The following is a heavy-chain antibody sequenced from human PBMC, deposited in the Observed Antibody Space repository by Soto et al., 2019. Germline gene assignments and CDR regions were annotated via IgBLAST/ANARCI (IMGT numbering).Heavy chain of an antibody. CDR3: ARTLRFDYYYGLDV. D-gene: IGHD3-3*01. J-gene: IGHJ6*02. V-gene: IGHV4-4*02. CDR2: TYHSGST. CDR1: GDYINSSIW. Sequence: PSETLSLTCDVSGDYINSSIWWTWGRQPPGKALEWIGETYHSGSTNYNPSLKRRVTISVDKSKNQFSLKLTSVTAADTAVYHCARTLRFDYYYGLDVWGQGSRVTVSS.